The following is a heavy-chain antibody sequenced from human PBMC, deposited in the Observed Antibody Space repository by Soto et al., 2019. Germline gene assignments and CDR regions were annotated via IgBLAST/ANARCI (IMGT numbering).Heavy chain of an antibody. Sequence: GSLRLSCAASGFTFSSYAMSWVRQAPGKGLEWVSAISGSGGSTYYADSVKGRFTISRDNSKNTLYLQMNSLRAEDTAVYYCAKGGGNYYYYYGMDVWGQGTTVTVSS. CDR1: GFTFSSYA. V-gene: IGHV3-23*01. D-gene: IGHD2-15*01. CDR3: AKGGGNYYYYYGMDV. J-gene: IGHJ6*02. CDR2: ISGSGGST.